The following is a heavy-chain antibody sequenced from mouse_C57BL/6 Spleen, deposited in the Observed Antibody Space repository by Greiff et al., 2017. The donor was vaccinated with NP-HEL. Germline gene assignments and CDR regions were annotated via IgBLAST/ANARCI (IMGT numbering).Heavy chain of an antibody. CDR1: GYTFTSYT. Sequence: VQRVESGAELARPGASVKMSCKASGYTFTSYTMHWVKQRPGQGLEWIGYINPSSGYTKYNQKFKDKATLTADKSSSTAYMQLSSLTSEDSAVYYCARFDDGYLDYWGQGTTLTVSS. V-gene: IGHV1-4*01. J-gene: IGHJ2*01. CDR3: ARFDDGYLDY. D-gene: IGHD2-3*01. CDR2: INPSSGYT.